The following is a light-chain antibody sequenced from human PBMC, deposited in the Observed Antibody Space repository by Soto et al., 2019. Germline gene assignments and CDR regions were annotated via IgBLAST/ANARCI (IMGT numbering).Light chain of an antibody. CDR2: GAS. V-gene: IGKV3-20*01. Sequence: EIVLTQSPGTLSLSPGERATLSCRASQSVSSSYLAWYQQKPGQAPRLLIYGASSRATGIPDRFSGSGSGTDFTLTISRLEPEDFAVYYCQQYYITPFTFGPGTKVDIK. CDR1: QSVSSSY. CDR3: QQYYITPFT. J-gene: IGKJ3*01.